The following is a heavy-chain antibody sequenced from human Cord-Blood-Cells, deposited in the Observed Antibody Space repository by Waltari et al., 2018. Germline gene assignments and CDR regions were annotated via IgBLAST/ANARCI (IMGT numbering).Heavy chain of an antibody. Sequence: QVQLVQSGAEVKKPGASVKVSCKASGYTFTSYAMHWVRQAPGQRLEWMGWINAGNGNTKYSQKFQGRVTITRDTSASTAYMELSSLRSEDTAVYYRAFTSRIVGATDYYYYGMDVWGQGTTVTVSS. V-gene: IGHV1-3*01. CDR2: INAGNGNT. J-gene: IGHJ6*02. D-gene: IGHD1-26*01. CDR3: AFTSRIVGATDYYYYGMDV. CDR1: GYTFTSYA.